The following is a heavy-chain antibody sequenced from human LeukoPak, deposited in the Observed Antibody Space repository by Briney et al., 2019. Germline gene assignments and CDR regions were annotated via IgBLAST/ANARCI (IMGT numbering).Heavy chain of an antibody. CDR3: AKGGTSGGSCYFDY. J-gene: IGHJ4*02. D-gene: IGHD2-15*01. CDR1: GFTFSSCE. CDR2: LSDSGRTT. Sequence: GGSLRLSCAASGFTFSSCEMNWVRQAPGKGLEWVSGLSDSGRTTYYTGSVKGRFTISRDNSKNTLYLQMNSLRAEDTAIYYCAKGGTSGGSCYFDYWGQGTLVSASS. V-gene: IGHV3-23*01.